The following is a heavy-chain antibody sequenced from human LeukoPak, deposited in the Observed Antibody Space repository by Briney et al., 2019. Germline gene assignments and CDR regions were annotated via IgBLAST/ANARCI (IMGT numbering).Heavy chain of an antibody. CDR3: ARGVVPAATSWFDP. CDR2: IYYSGST. CDR1: GGSISSYY. V-gene: IGHV4-59*01. J-gene: IGHJ5*02. D-gene: IGHD2-2*01. Sequence: PSETLSLTCTVSGGSISSYYWSWIRQPPGKGLEWIGYIYYSGSTNYKPSLKSRVTISVDTSKNQFSLKLSSVTAADTAVYYCARGVVPAATSWFDPWGQGTLVTVSS.